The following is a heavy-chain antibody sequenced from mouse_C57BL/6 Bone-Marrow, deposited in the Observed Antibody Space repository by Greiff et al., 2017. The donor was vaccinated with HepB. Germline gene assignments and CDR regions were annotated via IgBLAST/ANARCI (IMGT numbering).Heavy chain of an antibody. Sequence: EVKVVESGGDLVKPGGSLKLSCAASGFTFSSYGMSWVRQTPDKRLEWVATISSGGSYTYYPDSVKGRFTISRDNAKNTLYLQMSSLKSEDTAMYYCARNWDLFAYWGQGTLVTVSA. CDR2: ISSGGSYT. CDR1: GFTFSSYG. J-gene: IGHJ3*01. V-gene: IGHV5-6*01. D-gene: IGHD4-1*01. CDR3: ARNWDLFAY.